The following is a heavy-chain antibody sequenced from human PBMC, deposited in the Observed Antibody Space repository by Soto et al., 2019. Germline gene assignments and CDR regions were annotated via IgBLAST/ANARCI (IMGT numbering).Heavy chain of an antibody. CDR3: ARDSDYSNHFDY. J-gene: IGHJ4*02. CDR1: GFTFSSYE. CDR2: ISTSGSGL. Sequence: GGSLRLSCAASGFTFSSYEMNWVRQAPGKGLEWVSYISTSGSGLYYADSVKGRFTISRDNAKNSLYLQMNSLRVEDTAVYYCARDSDYSNHFDYWGQGTLVTVSS. D-gene: IGHD4-4*01. V-gene: IGHV3-48*03.